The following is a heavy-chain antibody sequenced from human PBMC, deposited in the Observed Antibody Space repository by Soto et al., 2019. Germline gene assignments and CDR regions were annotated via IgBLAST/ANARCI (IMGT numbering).Heavy chain of an antibody. CDR2: IIPIFGTA. CDR1: GGTFSSYA. CDR3: ARDRVVAATPTWFDP. Sequence: SVKVSCKAPGGTFSSYAIRWVRQAPGQGLEWMGGIIPIFGTANYAQKFQGRVTITADESTSTAYMELSSLRSEDTAVYYCARDRVVAATPTWFDPWGQGTLVTVSS. V-gene: IGHV1-69*13. J-gene: IGHJ5*02. D-gene: IGHD2-15*01.